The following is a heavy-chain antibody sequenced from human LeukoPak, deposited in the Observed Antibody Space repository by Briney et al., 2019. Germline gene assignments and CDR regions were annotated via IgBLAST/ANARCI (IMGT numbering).Heavy chain of an antibody. Sequence: GASVKVSCKASGYTFTGHYMHWVRQAPGQGLEWMGRINPNSGGTNYAQKFQGRVTMTRDTSIRTAYMELSRLRSDDTAVYYCARDRVLLGRRFDYWGQGTLVTVSS. CDR1: GYTFTGHY. V-gene: IGHV1-2*06. D-gene: IGHD1-26*01. J-gene: IGHJ4*02. CDR2: INPNSGGT. CDR3: ARDRVLLGRRFDY.